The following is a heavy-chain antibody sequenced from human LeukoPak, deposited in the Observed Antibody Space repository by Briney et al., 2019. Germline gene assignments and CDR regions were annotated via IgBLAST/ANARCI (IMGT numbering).Heavy chain of an antibody. D-gene: IGHD3-3*01. J-gene: IGHJ4*02. CDR1: GYTFANYG. V-gene: IGHV1-18*01. CDR3: ASDSRMDFWSGYSNGYYFDY. Sequence: GASVKVSCKASGYTFANYGLSWVRQAPGQGLEWMGWISDYSGNTNYALNLQGRVTLTTDTSTTTAYMELRSLRSDDTAVYYCASDSRMDFWSGYSNGYYFDYWGQGTLVTVSS. CDR2: ISDYSGNT.